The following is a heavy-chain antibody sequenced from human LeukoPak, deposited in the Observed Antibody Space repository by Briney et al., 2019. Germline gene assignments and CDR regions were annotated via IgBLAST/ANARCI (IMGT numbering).Heavy chain of an antibody. V-gene: IGHV3-64*04. CDR2: NSSNGGST. Sequence: GGSLRLSCSASGFTFSSYAMHWVRQAPGKGLEYVSANSSNGGSTYYADSVKGRFTISRDNAKNSLYLQMNSLRADDTAVYYCARSGSHDYWGQGTLVTVSS. J-gene: IGHJ4*02. D-gene: IGHD1-26*01. CDR3: ARSGSHDY. CDR1: GFTFSSYA.